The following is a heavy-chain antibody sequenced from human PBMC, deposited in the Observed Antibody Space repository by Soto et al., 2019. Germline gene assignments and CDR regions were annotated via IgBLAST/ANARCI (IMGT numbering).Heavy chain of an antibody. J-gene: IGHJ6*02. CDR2: MSGSSKYI. Sequence: LRLSCEASEFTLSIFRMTCIRQAPWRGLDWVSSMSGSSKYIHYADSVKGRFTISRDNAKNSLYLQMNRLRAEDTAVYYCAREKEDEGSSSLRVYYGMDVWGQGTTVTVSS. D-gene: IGHD6-6*01. CDR3: AREKEDEGSSSLRVYYGMDV. V-gene: IGHV3-21*01. CDR1: EFTLSIFR.